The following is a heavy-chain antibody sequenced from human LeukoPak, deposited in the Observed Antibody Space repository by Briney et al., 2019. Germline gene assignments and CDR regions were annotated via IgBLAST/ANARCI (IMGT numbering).Heavy chain of an antibody. V-gene: IGHV3-30*18. Sequence: GRSLRLSCAASGFTFSSYGMHWVRQAPGKGLEWVAVISYDGSNKYYADSVKGRFTISRDNSKNTLYLQMNSLRAEDTAVYYCAKEGPAYDFWSGYTLYYYGMDVWGQGTTVTVSS. CDR1: GFTFSSYG. CDR2: ISYDGSNK. J-gene: IGHJ6*02. CDR3: AKEGPAYDFWSGYTLYYYGMDV. D-gene: IGHD3-3*01.